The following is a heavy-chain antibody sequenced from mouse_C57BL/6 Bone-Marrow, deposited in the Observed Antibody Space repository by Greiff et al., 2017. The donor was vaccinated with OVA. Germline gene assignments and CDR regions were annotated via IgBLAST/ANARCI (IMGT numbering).Heavy chain of an antibody. Sequence: EVKLVESGGGLVKPGGSLKLSCAASGFTFSDYGMHWVRQAPEKGPEWVAYISSGSSTIYYADTVKGRFTISRDNAKNTLFLQMTSLRSEDTAMYYCARNGYFSYWYFDVWGTGTTVTVSS. J-gene: IGHJ1*03. D-gene: IGHD2-3*01. CDR1: GFTFSDYG. CDR3: ARNGYFSYWYFDV. V-gene: IGHV5-17*01. CDR2: ISSGSSTI.